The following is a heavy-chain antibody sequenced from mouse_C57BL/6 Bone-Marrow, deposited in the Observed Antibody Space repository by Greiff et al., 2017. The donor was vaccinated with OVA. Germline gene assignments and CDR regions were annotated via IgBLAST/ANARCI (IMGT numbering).Heavy chain of an antibody. CDR3: ARLDY. CDR2: INPGSGGT. J-gene: IGHJ2*01. V-gene: IGHV1-54*01. CDR1: GYAFTNYL. Sequence: QVQLKESGAELVRPGTSVKVSCKASGYAFTNYLIEWVKQRPGQGLAWIGVINPGSGGTTYNEKFKGKATLTADKSSSTAYMQLSSLTSEDSAVYFCARLDYWGQGTTLTVSS.